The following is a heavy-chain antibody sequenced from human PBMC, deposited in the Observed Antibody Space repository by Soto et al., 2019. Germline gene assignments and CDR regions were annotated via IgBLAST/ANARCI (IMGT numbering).Heavy chain of an antibody. CDR3: AETSEVQLRFGIDY. Sequence: GGSLRLSCAASGFTFSSYGMHWVRQAPGKGLEWVAVISYDGSNKYYADSVKGRFTISRDNSKNTLYLQMNSLRAEDTAVYYCAETSEVQLRFGIDYWGQGTLVTVSS. CDR1: GFTFSSYG. V-gene: IGHV3-30*18. CDR2: ISYDGSNK. J-gene: IGHJ4*02. D-gene: IGHD3-16*01.